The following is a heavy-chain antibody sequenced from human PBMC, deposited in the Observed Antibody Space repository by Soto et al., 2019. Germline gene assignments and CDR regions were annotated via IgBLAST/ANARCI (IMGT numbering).Heavy chain of an antibody. CDR3: ARSGDDYGSYIDH. CDR2: RNHRGNT. J-gene: IGHJ5*02. Sequence: SETLSLTCVVSGYSISSGYYWGWIRQPPGKGLEWMGSRNHRGNTYYNPSLKSRVTISIDTSKNQVSLKLTSVTAADTAVYFCARSGDDYGSYIDHWGQGTLVTVSS. V-gene: IGHV4-38-2*01. CDR1: GYSISSGYY. D-gene: IGHD4-17*01.